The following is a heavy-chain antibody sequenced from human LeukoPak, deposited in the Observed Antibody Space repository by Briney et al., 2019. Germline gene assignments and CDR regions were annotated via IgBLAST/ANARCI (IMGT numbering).Heavy chain of an antibody. D-gene: IGHD6-6*01. Sequence: SETLSLTCTVSGGSISGSYYYWDWIRQPPGKGLEWIGNIYSSGSTYYNPSLKSRVTISVDTSKNQFSLKLSSVTAADTAVYYCARVQQYEYSSPEKDAFDIWGQGTMVTVSS. CDR3: ARVQQYEYSSPEKDAFDI. CDR2: IYSSGST. V-gene: IGHV4-39*07. CDR1: GGSISGSYYY. J-gene: IGHJ3*02.